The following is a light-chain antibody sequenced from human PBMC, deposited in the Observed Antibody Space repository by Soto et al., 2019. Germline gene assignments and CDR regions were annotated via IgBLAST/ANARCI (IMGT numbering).Light chain of an antibody. CDR1: SSDVGGYNY. CDR3: SSYTSSSSHYV. V-gene: IGLV2-14*01. Sequence: QSVLTQPASVSGSPGQSITISCTGTSSDVGGYNYVSWYQQHPVKAPKLMIYDVTNRPSGVSDRFSGSKSGNTASLTISGLQAEDEADYYCSSYTSSSSHYVFGTGTNVTVL. CDR2: DVT. J-gene: IGLJ1*01.